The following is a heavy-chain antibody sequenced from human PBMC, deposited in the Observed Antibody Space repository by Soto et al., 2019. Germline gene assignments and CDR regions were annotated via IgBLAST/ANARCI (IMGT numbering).Heavy chain of an antibody. D-gene: IGHD1-26*01. J-gene: IGHJ3*02. V-gene: IGHV3-23*01. CDR2: ISGSGGST. Sequence: GESLKISCAASGFTFSSYAMSWVRQAPGKGLEWVSAISGSGGSTYYADSVKGRFTISRDNSKNTLYLQMNSLRAEDTAVYYCAKAGWRSVGSYFYAFDIWGQGTMVTVSS. CDR1: GFTFSSYA. CDR3: AKAGWRSVGSYFYAFDI.